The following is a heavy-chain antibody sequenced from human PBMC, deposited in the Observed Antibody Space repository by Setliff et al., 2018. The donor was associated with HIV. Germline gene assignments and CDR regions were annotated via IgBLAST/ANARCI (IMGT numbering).Heavy chain of an antibody. D-gene: IGHD1-1*01. CDR2: IYTSGST. J-gene: IGHJ4*02. CDR3: ARQTTGATKVRYFDY. CDR1: GGSISSYY. V-gene: IGHV4-59*08. Sequence: ASETLSLTCTVSGGSISSYYWSWIRQPPGKGLEWIGYIYTSGSTNYNPSLKSRVTISVDTSKNQFSLKLSSVTAADTAVYYCARQTTGATKVRYFDYWAQGTLVTVSS.